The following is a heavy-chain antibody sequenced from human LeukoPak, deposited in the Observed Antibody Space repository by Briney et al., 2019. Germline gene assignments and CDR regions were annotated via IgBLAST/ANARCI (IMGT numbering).Heavy chain of an antibody. CDR1: GYTFTGYY. J-gene: IGHJ4*02. D-gene: IGHD5-24*01. Sequence: ASVKVSCKASGYTFTGYYMHWVRQAPGQGLEWMGRINPNSGGANYAQKFQGRVTMTRDTSISIVYMELSRLRSDDTAVYYCARDFGDGYNSYYFDSWGQGTLVTVSS. CDR2: INPNSGGA. CDR3: ARDFGDGYNSYYFDS. V-gene: IGHV1-2*06.